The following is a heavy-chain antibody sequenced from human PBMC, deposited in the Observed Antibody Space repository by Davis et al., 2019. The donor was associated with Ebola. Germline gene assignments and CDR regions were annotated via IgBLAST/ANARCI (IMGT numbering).Heavy chain of an antibody. Sequence: GSLRLSCAASGFTFSSYAMHWVRQAPGKGLEWVAVISYDGSNKYYADSVKGRFTISRDNSKNTLYLQMNSLRAEDTAVYYCARNYGDYWVDYWGQGTLVTVSS. CDR3: ARNYGDYWVDY. CDR1: GFTFSSYA. CDR2: ISYDGSNK. V-gene: IGHV3-30*14. J-gene: IGHJ4*02. D-gene: IGHD4-17*01.